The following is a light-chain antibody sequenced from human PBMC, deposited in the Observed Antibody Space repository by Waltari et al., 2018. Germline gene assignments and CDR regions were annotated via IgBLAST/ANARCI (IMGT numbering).Light chain of an antibody. V-gene: IGLV1-44*01. CDR2: SNN. J-gene: IGLJ1*01. CDR3: AAWDDSLNGPYV. Sequence: QSVLTQPPSASGTPGQRVTLSCSGRSSNLGSNTVNWYQQLPGTAPKLLIYSNNQRPSGVPDRFSGSKSGTSASLAISGLQSEDEADYYCAAWDDSLNGPYVFGTGTKVTVL. CDR1: SSNLGSNT.